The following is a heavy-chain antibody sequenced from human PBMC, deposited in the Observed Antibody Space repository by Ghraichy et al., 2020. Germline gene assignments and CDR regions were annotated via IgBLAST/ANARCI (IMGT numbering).Heavy chain of an antibody. CDR1: GGSFSGYA. V-gene: IGHV4-34*01. Sequence: LSLTCAVYGGSFSGYAWSWIRQPPGKGLEWIGEINRGGSTIYNPSLKSRVTISMDTPKNQFSLKLSSVSAADTSVYFCARERFDGWYYFDYWGQGTLVTVSS. J-gene: IGHJ4*02. CDR3: ARERFDGWYYFDY. D-gene: IGHD3-10*01. CDR2: INRGGST.